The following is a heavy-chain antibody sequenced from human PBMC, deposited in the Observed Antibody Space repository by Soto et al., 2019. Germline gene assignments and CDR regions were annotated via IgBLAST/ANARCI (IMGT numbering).Heavy chain of an antibody. Sequence: PLETLSLTCTVSGGSIGSYHWSWVRQPPGKGLEWIASVYYTGTTNYNPSLGSRVTISIDAPENQISLKLTSVTAADTAFYYCARDTVLTGMFDFWGQGTLVTVSS. CDR2: VYYTGTT. CDR1: GGSIGSYH. V-gene: IGHV4-59*01. D-gene: IGHD4-17*01. CDR3: ARDTVLTGMFDF. J-gene: IGHJ4*02.